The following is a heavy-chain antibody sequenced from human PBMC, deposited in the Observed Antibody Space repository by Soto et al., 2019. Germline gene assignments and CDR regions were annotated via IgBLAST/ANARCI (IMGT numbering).Heavy chain of an antibody. CDR3: ARVTGSTYYDFWSGYPYPYDAFDI. Sequence: GGSLRLSCAASGFTFSSYSMNWVRQAPGKGLEWVSSISSSSSYIYYADSVKGRFTISRDNAKNSLYLQMNSLRAEDTAVYYCARVTGSTYYDFWSGYPYPYDAFDIWRPGTMVTVSS. D-gene: IGHD3-3*01. J-gene: IGHJ3*02. V-gene: IGHV3-21*01. CDR2: ISSSSSYI. CDR1: GFTFSSYS.